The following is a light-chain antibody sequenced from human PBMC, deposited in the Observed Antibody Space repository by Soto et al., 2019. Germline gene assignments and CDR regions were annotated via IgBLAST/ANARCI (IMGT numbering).Light chain of an antibody. Sequence: DIVLTQSPGTLSLSPGERVILSCRTSQSISSSALAWYQQKPGQAPSLLIYSSSRRATGIPDMFSGSGSGTEFTLTISSLEPEDFAVYFCQQYGTTLYTFGQGTKLEI. J-gene: IGKJ2*01. CDR1: QSISSSA. V-gene: IGKV3-20*01. CDR2: SSS. CDR3: QQYGTTLYT.